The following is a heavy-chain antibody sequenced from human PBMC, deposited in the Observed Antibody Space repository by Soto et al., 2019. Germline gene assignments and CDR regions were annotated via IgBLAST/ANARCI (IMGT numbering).Heavy chain of an antibody. CDR1: GGTFSSYA. Sequence: QVQLVQSGAEVKKPGSSVKVSCKASGGTFSSYAISWVRQAPGQGLEWMGGIIPIFGTANYAQKFQGRVTITADESTSTAYMELSSLRSEDTAGYYCATVYGCLTNYDQFFDYWGQGTLVTVSS. J-gene: IGHJ4*02. CDR2: IIPIFGTA. CDR3: ATVYGCLTNYDQFFDY. D-gene: IGHD3-22*01. V-gene: IGHV1-69*01.